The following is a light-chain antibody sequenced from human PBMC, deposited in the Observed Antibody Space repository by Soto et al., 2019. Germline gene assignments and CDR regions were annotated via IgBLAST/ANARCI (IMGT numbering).Light chain of an antibody. J-gene: IGKJ5*01. CDR3: QQSYCPPIT. CDR1: QTISNY. V-gene: IGKV1-39*01. Sequence: DIQMTQSPSSLSAFVGDRVTITCRASQTISNYLNWYQQRPGKAPKLLIYLASSLQSGVPSRFGGSGSGTDFTLTISSLQPEDSATYSCQQSYCPPITFGQGTRLEIK. CDR2: LAS.